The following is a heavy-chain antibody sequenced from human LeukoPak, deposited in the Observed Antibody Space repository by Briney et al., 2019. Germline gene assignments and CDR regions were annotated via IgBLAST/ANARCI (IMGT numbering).Heavy chain of an antibody. V-gene: IGHV4-34*01. D-gene: IGHD3-22*01. Sequence: SETLSLTCAVYGGSFSGYYWSWIRQPPGKGLEWIGEINHSGSTNYNPSLKSRVTISVDTSKNQFSLKLSSVTAADTAVYYCARGAGDYYYDSSGCYYRRSYYFDYWGQGTLVTVSS. CDR1: GGSFSGYY. CDR2: INHSGST. J-gene: IGHJ4*02. CDR3: ARGAGDYYYDSSGCYYRRSYYFDY.